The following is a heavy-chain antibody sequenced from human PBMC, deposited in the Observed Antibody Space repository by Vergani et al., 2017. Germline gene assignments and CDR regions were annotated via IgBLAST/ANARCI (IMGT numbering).Heavy chain of an antibody. CDR3: ARRSGWYRIVVDY. V-gene: IGHV4-34*01. D-gene: IGHD6-19*01. CDR1: GGYFSGYY. J-gene: IGHJ4*02. CDR2: INHSGST. Sequence: QVQLQQWGAGLLKPSETLSLTCAVYGGYFSGYYWSWIRQPPGKGLEWIGEINHSGSTNYNPSLKSRVTISVDTSKNQFSLKLSSVTAADTAVYYCARRSGWYRIVVDYWGQGTLVTVSS.